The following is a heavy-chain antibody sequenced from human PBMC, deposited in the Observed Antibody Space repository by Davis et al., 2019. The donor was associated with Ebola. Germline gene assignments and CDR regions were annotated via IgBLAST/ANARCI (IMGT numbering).Heavy chain of an antibody. CDR2: ISGSGGDP. CDR1: GYSFRNAW. J-gene: IGHJ6*04. Sequence: PGGSLRLSCEVSGYSFRNAWMSWVRQAPGKGLEWVSRISGSGGDPHYADSVKGRFTISRDNSKNTLYLQMNSLRAEDTAVFYCAKRATVKVAGANYYNAMDVWGKGTTVTVSS. D-gene: IGHD6-19*01. CDR3: AKRATVKVAGANYYNAMDV. V-gene: IGHV3-23*01.